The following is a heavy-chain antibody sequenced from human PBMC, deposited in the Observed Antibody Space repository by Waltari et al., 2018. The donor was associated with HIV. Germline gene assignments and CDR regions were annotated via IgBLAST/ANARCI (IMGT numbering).Heavy chain of an antibody. CDR1: AGSISSYY. CDR2: IYYSGNT. Sequence: QVQLQESGPGLVKPSETLSLTCTVSAGSISSYYWSWIRQPPGKGLEWIGYIYYSGNTNYNPSLKSRVTISVDTSKNQFSLKLSSVTAADTAVYYCARGGGFDYYDSSGAFDMWGQGTMVTVSS. CDR3: ARGGGFDYYDSSGAFDM. V-gene: IGHV4-59*01. D-gene: IGHD3-22*01. J-gene: IGHJ3*02.